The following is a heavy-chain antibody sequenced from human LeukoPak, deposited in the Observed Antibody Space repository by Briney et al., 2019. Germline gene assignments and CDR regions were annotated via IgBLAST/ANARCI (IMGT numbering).Heavy chain of an antibody. J-gene: IGHJ4*02. CDR2: INYSGST. D-gene: IGHD1-1*01. Sequence: SETLSLTCTVSGGSISNYFRSWIRQPPGRGLEWIGYINYSGSTNYNPSLKNRVTISVDTSKNQFSLKVTSVTAADTAVNYCARLNGGYWGQGTLVTVSS. CDR3: ARLNGGY. V-gene: IGHV4-59*08. CDR1: GGSISNYF.